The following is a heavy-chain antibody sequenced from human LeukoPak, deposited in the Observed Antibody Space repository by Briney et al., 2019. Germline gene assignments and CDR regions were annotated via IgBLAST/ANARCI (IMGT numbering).Heavy chain of an antibody. J-gene: IGHJ4*02. Sequence: PGGSLRLSCAASGFTVSSNYMSWVRQAPGKGLEWVSVIYSGGRTYYADSVKGRFTISRDNAKNSLYLQMTSLRAEDTAVYYCAKLVGATTFDYWGQGTLVTVSS. CDR3: AKLVGATTFDY. D-gene: IGHD1-26*01. V-gene: IGHV3-66*04. CDR1: GFTVSSNY. CDR2: IYSGGRT.